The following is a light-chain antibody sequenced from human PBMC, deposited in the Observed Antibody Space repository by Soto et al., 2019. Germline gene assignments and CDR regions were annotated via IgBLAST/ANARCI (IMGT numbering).Light chain of an antibody. V-gene: IGKV1-5*01. Sequence: DIQMTQSPSTLSASVGDTASITCRASQSITNGLAWYQQKPGKAPKLLIYDAYNLESGVPSRFSGSGSGTEFTLTISSLQPDDFATYYCQEYHGYSWTFGQGTKVEIK. CDR2: DAY. CDR1: QSITNG. J-gene: IGKJ1*01. CDR3: QEYHGYSWT.